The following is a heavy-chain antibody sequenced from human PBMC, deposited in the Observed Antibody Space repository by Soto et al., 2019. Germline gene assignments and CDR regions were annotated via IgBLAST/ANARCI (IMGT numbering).Heavy chain of an antibody. CDR1: GFTFSSYA. J-gene: IGHJ4*02. CDR2: ISGSVGST. CDR3: AKEAAAAEFDY. Sequence: HPGGSLRLSCAASGFTFSSYAMSWVRQAPGKWLEWFSVISGSVGSTYYADSVKGRFTISRDNSKNTLYLQMNSLRAEDTAVYYCAKEAAAAEFDYWGQGTLVTVSS. D-gene: IGHD6-13*01. V-gene: IGHV3-23*01.